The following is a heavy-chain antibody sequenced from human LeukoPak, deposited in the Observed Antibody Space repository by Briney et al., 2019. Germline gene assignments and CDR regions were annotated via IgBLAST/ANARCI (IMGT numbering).Heavy chain of an antibody. CDR1: GYTFTSYD. V-gene: IGHV1-8*01. J-gene: IGHJ6*02. CDR3: ARPPIAARGRTTPYYYHGMDV. CDR2: MNTNSGNT. Sequence: ASVTVSCKASGYTFTSYDINWVRQAGGKGLEWMGWMNTNSGNTDYAQKFKGRVTMTRNSSISTAYMELSSLRSDDTAVYYCARPPIAARGRTTPYYYHGMDVWGQGTTVTVSS. D-gene: IGHD6-6*01.